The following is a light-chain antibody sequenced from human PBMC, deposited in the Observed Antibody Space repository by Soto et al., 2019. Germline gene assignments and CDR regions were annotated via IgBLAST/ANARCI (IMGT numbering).Light chain of an antibody. Sequence: ESVLTQSPGTLSLSPGERATLSCRASQSVSSSYLAWYQQKPGQAPRLLIYGASSRATGIPDRFSGSGSETDFTLTISRLEPEDFAVYYCQQYGSSLWTFGQGTKV. V-gene: IGKV3-20*01. J-gene: IGKJ1*01. CDR2: GAS. CDR3: QQYGSSLWT. CDR1: QSVSSSY.